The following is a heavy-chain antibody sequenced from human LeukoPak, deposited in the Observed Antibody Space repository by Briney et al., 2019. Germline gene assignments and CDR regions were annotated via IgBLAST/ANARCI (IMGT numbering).Heavy chain of an antibody. D-gene: IGHD6-13*01. V-gene: IGHV3-33*01. CDR1: GFTFSSYG. CDR2: IWYDGSNK. Sequence: GRSLRLSCAASGFTFSSYGMHWVRQAPGKGLGWVAVIWYDGSNKYYADSVKGRFTISRDNSKNTLYLQMNSLRAEDTAVYYCARDQGSSWYRVFDYWGQGTLVTVSS. J-gene: IGHJ4*02. CDR3: ARDQGSSWYRVFDY.